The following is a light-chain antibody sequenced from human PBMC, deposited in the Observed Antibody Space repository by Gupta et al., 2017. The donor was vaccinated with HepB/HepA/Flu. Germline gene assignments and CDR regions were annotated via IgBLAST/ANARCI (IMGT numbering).Light chain of an antibody. V-gene: IGKV1-39*01. J-gene: IGKJ1*01. CDR2: ATT. Sequence: DMQMTQSPASLSASIGDRVTITCRPSQSITGYLNWYQQSPGKAPRLLIYATTTLQSGVPSRFSGSGFGTDFTLTISSLQPEDFTTYYCQQSHTIPWTFGQGTKVEIK. CDR1: QSITGY. CDR3: QQSHTIPWT.